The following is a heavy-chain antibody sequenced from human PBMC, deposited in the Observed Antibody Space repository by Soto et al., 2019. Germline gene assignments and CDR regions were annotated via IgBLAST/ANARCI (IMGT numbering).Heavy chain of an antibody. Sequence: PSETLSLTCTVSGGSISSYYWSWIRQPPGKGLEWIGYIYYSGSTNYNPSLKSRVTISVDTSKNQFSLKLSSVTAADTAVYYCARNGQQWLPPDFDYWGQGTLVTVSS. V-gene: IGHV4-59*01. CDR2: IYYSGST. CDR1: GGSISSYY. D-gene: IGHD6-19*01. J-gene: IGHJ4*02. CDR3: ARNGQQWLPPDFDY.